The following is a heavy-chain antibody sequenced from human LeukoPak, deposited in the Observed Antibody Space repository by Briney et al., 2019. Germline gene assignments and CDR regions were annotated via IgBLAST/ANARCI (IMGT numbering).Heavy chain of an antibody. V-gene: IGHV1-69*05. Sequence: GASVKVSCXASGGTFSSYAISWVRRAPGQGLEWMGGIIPIFGTANYAQKFQGRVTITTDESTSTAYMELSSLRSEDTAVYYCARGDSGSYTPWDYWGQGTLVTVSS. D-gene: IGHD1-26*01. CDR2: IIPIFGTA. CDR3: ARGDSGSYTPWDY. J-gene: IGHJ4*02. CDR1: GGTFSSYA.